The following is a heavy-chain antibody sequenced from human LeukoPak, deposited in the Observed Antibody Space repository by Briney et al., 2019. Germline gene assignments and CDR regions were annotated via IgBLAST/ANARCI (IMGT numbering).Heavy chain of an antibody. CDR3: ASEWE. D-gene: IGHD1-26*01. CDR2: IKQDGSEK. J-gene: IGHJ4*02. V-gene: IGHV3-7*01. CDR1: GFTISSYW. Sequence: GGSLRLSCAASGFTISSYWMSWVRQAPGKGLEWVASIKQDGSEKYYVDSVKGRFTISRDNAKNSLYLQMNSLRAEDTAVYYCASEWEWGQGTLVTVSS.